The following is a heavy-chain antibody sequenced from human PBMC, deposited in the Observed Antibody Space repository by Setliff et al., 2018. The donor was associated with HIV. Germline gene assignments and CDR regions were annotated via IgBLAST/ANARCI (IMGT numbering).Heavy chain of an antibody. CDR3: VRDDYGYNGKGFDY. CDR2: VYYNGHV. Sequence: SETLSLTCAVSGFSIGSGYYWGWIRQPPGKGLEYIGSVYYNGHVYYNASLESRVTIAMDTSKNQVSLKLNSVTAADRAVYYCVRDDYGYNGKGFDYWGPGTLVTVSS. CDR1: GFSIGSGYY. J-gene: IGHJ4*02. V-gene: IGHV4-38-2*02. D-gene: IGHD4-17*01.